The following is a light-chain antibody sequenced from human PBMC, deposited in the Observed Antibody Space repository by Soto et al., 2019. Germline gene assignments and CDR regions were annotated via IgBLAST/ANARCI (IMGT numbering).Light chain of an antibody. CDR2: SAS. CDR1: QSVISTY. V-gene: IGKV3-20*01. CDR3: QQYDNALWT. J-gene: IGKJ1*01. Sequence: EIVLTQSPGTLSLSPGQRATLSCRASQSVISTYLTWYQQKPGQAPRLLIYSASNRATGVPDRFSGSGSGTDFTLTISRLEPEDFAVYYCQQYDNALWTFGQGTKVDIK.